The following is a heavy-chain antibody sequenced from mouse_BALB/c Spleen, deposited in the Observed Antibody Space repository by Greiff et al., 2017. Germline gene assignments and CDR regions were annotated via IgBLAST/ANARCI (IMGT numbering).Heavy chain of an antibody. J-gene: IGHJ4*01. CDR2: ISSGSSTI. Sequence: EVQGVESGGGLVQPGGSRKLSCAASGFTFSSFGMHWVRQAPEKGLEWVAYISSGSSTIYYADTVKGRFTISRDNPKNTLFLQMTSLRSEDTAMYYCARSRSGGYAMDYWGQGTSVTVSS. V-gene: IGHV5-17*02. CDR1: GFTFSSFG. CDR3: ARSRSGGYAMDY. D-gene: IGHD3-1*01.